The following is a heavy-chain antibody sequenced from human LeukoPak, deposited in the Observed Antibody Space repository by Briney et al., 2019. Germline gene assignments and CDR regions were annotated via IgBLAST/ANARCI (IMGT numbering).Heavy chain of an antibody. CDR3: AKDQSDSGSYYNYYYGMDV. Sequence: GGSLRLSCAASGFTFSSYAMSWVRQAPGKGLEWVSAISGSGGSTYYADSVKGRFTISRDNSKNTLYLQMNSLRAEDTAVYYCAKDQSDSGSYYNYYYGMDVWGQGTTVTVSS. CDR1: GFTFSSYA. V-gene: IGHV3-23*01. CDR2: ISGSGGST. D-gene: IGHD1-26*01. J-gene: IGHJ6*02.